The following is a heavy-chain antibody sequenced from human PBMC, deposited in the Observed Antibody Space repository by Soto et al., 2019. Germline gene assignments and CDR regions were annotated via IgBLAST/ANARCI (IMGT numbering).Heavy chain of an antibody. CDR1: GFTFSSYG. CDR3: AKDPSSGYKGLVYYFDY. CDR2: IWYDGSNK. V-gene: IGHV3-33*06. J-gene: IGHJ4*02. Sequence: QVQLVESGGGVVQPGRSLRLSCAASGFTFSSYGMHWVRQAPGKGLEWVAVIWYDGSNKYYADSVKGRFTISRDNSKNTLYLQMNSLRAEDTAVYYCAKDPSSGYKGLVYYFDYWGQGTLVTVSS. D-gene: IGHD3-22*01.